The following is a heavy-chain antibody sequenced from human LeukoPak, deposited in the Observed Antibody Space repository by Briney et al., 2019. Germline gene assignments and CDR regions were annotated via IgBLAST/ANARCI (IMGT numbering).Heavy chain of an antibody. J-gene: IGHJ2*01. CDR1: GGSISSGGYY. CDR2: IYYSGST. CDR3: ATPYYYDSSGADWYFDL. Sequence: SETLSLTCTVSGGSISSGGYYWSWIRQHPGKGLEWIGYIYYSGSTYYNPSLKSRVTISVDTSKNQFSLKLSSVTAADTAVYYCATPYYYDSSGADWYFDLWGRGTLVTVSS. V-gene: IGHV4-31*03. D-gene: IGHD3-22*01.